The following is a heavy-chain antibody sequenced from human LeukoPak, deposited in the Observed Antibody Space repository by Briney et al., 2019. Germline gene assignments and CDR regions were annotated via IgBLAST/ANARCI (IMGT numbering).Heavy chain of an antibody. Sequence: GGSLRLSCAVSGFTVSSNYVSWVRQAPGRGLEWVSILYSAGSTYYADSVRGRFTISRDSSKNTVCLQMNSLRAEDTAIYYCASGGLGARKYYSDPFHYWGQGTLVTVSS. CDR1: GFTVSSNY. J-gene: IGHJ4*02. CDR2: LYSAGST. CDR3: ASGGLGARKYYSDPFHY. D-gene: IGHD3-10*01. V-gene: IGHV3-53*01.